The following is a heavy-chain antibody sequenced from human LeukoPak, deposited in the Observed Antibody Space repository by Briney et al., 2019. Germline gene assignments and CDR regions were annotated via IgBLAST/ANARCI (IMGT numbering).Heavy chain of an antibody. CDR1: GFTFSSYG. D-gene: IGHD1-26*01. J-gene: IGHJ4*02. CDR3: AKRGSGSYPGLDY. CDR2: IRYDGSIK. Sequence: PGGSLRLSCAASGFTFSSYGLHWVRQAPGKGLEWVAFIRYDGSIKYYADSVKGRFAISRDNSKNTLYLQMNSLRAEDTAVYYCAKRGSGSYPGLDYWGQGTLVTVSS. V-gene: IGHV3-30*02.